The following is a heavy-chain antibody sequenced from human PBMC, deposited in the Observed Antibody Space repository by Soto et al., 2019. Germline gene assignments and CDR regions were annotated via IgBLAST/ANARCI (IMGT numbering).Heavy chain of an antibody. J-gene: IGHJ4*02. CDR2: ISDSSSTI. Sequence: GGSLRLSCAASGFTFSSYSMNWVRQAPGKGLEWVSYISDSSSTIYYADSVKGRFTISRDNAKNSLYLQMNSLRDEDTAVYYCARSITMMVVVTPPGFDYWGQGTLVTVSS. V-gene: IGHV3-48*02. CDR1: GFTFSSYS. CDR3: ARSITMMVVVTPPGFDY. D-gene: IGHD3-22*01.